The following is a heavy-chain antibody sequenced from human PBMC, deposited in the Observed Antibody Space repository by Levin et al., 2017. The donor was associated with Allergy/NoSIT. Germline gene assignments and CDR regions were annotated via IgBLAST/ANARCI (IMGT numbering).Heavy chain of an antibody. CDR1: GFTLSDYY. J-gene: IGHJ4*02. V-gene: IGHV3-11*05. CDR2: ISISGGYT. CDR3: ARAASGGSDIGY. Sequence: GGSLRLSCAASGFTLSDYYMSYIRQAPGKGLEWVSYISISGGYTNYAASVKGRFTISRDNAKNSLSLQMNSLSAEDTALYYCARAASGGSDIGYWGQGTLVTVSS. D-gene: IGHD2-15*01.